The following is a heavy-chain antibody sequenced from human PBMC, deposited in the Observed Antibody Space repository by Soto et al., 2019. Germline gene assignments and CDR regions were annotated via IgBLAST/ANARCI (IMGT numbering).Heavy chain of an antibody. V-gene: IGHV3-23*01. CDR1: GFTFSSYA. J-gene: IGHJ6*02. D-gene: IGHD2-2*01. Sequence: GGSLRLSCAASGFTFSSYAMSWVRQAPGKGLEWVSAISGSGGSTYYADSVKGRFPISRDNSKKTLYLQMNSLRAEDTAVYYCAKAFPYCSSTSCYFNFYYYYGMDVWGQGTTVTVSS. CDR3: AKAFPYCSSTSCYFNFYYYYGMDV. CDR2: ISGSGGST.